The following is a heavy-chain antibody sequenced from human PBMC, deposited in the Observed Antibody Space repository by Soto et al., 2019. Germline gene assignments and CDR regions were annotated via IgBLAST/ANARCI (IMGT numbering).Heavy chain of an antibody. D-gene: IGHD2-8*01. V-gene: IGHV3-48*02. Sequence: PGGSLRLSCAASGFTFSSYSMNWVRQAPGKGLEWVSYISSSSSTIYYADSVKGRFTISRDNAKNSLYLQMNSLRDEDTAVYYCVRELEDIVLMVPYDGNYYGMDVWGQGTTVTVSS. J-gene: IGHJ6*02. CDR1: GFTFSSYS. CDR2: ISSSSSTI. CDR3: VRELEDIVLMVPYDGNYYGMDV.